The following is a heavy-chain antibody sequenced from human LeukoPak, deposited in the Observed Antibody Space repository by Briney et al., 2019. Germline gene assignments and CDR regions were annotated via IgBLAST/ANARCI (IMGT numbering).Heavy chain of an antibody. Sequence: SETLSLTCTVSGVSISSSNSYWGWIRQPPGKGLEWIGSIYYSGNTYYNASLKSQVSISIDTSKNQFSLRLTSVTAADTAVYYCARSWEWFGVGTGERWYFDYWGQGTLVTVSS. D-gene: IGHD3-3*01. V-gene: IGHV4-39*01. CDR1: GVSISSSNSY. CDR3: ARSWEWFGVGTGERWYFDY. J-gene: IGHJ4*02. CDR2: IYYSGNT.